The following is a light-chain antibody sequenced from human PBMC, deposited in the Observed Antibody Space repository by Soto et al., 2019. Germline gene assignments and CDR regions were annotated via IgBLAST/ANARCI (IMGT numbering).Light chain of an antibody. CDR3: CSYAGSYTYV. V-gene: IGLV2-11*01. CDR2: DVS. CDR1: RSVVGGYNY. Sequence: QDVLTEPRSVSGSPGQSVTISCTGNRSVVGGYNYVSWYQQHPGKAPNIMIYDVSKRPSGVPDRFSGSKSGNTASLTISGLQAEDEADYYCCSYAGSYTYVFGNGTKATVL. J-gene: IGLJ1*01.